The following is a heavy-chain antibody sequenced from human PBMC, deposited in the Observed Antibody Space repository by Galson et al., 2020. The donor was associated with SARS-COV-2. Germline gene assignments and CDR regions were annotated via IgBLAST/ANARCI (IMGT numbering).Heavy chain of an antibody. Sequence: GESLKISCAASGFTFSSYSMNWVRQAPGKGLEWVSSISSSSSYIYYADSVKGRFTISRDNAKNSLYLQMNSLRAEDTAVYYCASVGSDRFGYYYGMDVWGQGTTVTVSS. V-gene: IGHV3-21*01. J-gene: IGHJ6*02. CDR2: ISSSSSYI. CDR1: GFTFSSYS. CDR3: ASVGSDRFGYYYGMDV. D-gene: IGHD2-15*01.